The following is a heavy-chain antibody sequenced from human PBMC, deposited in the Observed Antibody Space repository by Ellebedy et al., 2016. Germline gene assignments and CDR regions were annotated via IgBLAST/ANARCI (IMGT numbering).Heavy chain of an antibody. CDR2: ISGSGDIT. CDR3: AKRMSMVGGPLYYFDY. V-gene: IGHV3-23*01. D-gene: IGHD1-26*01. Sequence: GESLKISCVASGFSFSSYAMSWVRQDPGEGLAWVSAISGSGDITEYADSVKGRFTISRDTSKSTLYLQMNSLRAEDTAVYYCAKRMSMVGGPLYYFDYWGQGALVTVSS. J-gene: IGHJ4*02. CDR1: GFSFSSYA.